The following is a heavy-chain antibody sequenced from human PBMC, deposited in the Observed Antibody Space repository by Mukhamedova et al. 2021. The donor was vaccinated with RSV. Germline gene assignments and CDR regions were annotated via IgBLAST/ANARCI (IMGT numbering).Heavy chain of an antibody. D-gene: IGHD1-26*01. CDR2: IRSKAYGGTT. J-gene: IGHJ4*02. CDR3: TRDVGATSGNDY. Sequence: IRSKAYGGTTEYAASVKGRFTISRDDSKSIAYLQMNSLKTEDTAVYYCTRDVGATSGNDYWGQGTLVTVSS. V-gene: IGHV3-49*02.